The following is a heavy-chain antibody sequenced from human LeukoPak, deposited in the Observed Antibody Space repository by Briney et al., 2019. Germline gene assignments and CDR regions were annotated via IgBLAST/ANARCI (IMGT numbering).Heavy chain of an antibody. CDR2: ISSNGGST. CDR3: ARDAAENLWFGELLGYMDV. V-gene: IGHV3-64*01. Sequence: GGSVRLSCAASGFTFSSYAMHWVRQAPGKGLEYVSAISSNGGSTYYANSVKGRFTISRDNSKNTLYLQMGSLRAEDMAVYYCARDAAENLWFGELLGYMDVWGKGTTVTVSS. CDR1: GFTFSSYA. J-gene: IGHJ6*03. D-gene: IGHD3-10*01.